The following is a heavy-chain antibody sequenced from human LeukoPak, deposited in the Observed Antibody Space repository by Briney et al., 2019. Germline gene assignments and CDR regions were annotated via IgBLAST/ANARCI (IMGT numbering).Heavy chain of an antibody. CDR1: SGSYY. Sequence: SETLSLTCTVSSGSYYWSWIRQPAGKGLEWIGQISSSGGATYNPSLKSRVTISLDTSENHFSLKLKSVTAADTAVYYCASGYYYGSGGSWTPEDYYMDVWGKGTTVTVSS. CDR3: ASGYYYGSGGSWTPEDYYMDV. CDR2: ISSSGGA. D-gene: IGHD3-10*01. V-gene: IGHV4-4*07. J-gene: IGHJ6*03.